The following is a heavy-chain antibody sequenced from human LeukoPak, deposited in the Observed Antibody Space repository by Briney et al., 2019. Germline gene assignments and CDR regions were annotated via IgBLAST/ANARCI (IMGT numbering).Heavy chain of an antibody. J-gene: IGHJ4*02. D-gene: IGHD6-19*01. Sequence: ASVKVSCKASGYTFTSYDINWVRQATGQGLEWMGWMNPNSGNTGYAQKFQGRVTMTRNTSISTAYMELTSLRAEDMALYYCAKDRSKWLVPGLGIDYWGQGTLVTVSS. V-gene: IGHV1-8*01. CDR2: MNPNSGNT. CDR3: AKDRSKWLVPGLGIDY. CDR1: GYTFTSYD.